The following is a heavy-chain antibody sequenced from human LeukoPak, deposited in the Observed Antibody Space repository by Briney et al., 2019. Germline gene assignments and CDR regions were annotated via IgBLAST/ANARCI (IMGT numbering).Heavy chain of an antibody. CDR1: GFTFSSYS. V-gene: IGHV3-21*01. D-gene: IGHD7-27*01. CDR2: ISSSSSYI. CDR3: ARDLEVSWMGNYFDY. Sequence: GGSLRLSCAASGFTFSSYSMNWVRQAPGKGLEWVSSISSSSSYIYYADSVKGRFTISRDNPKNSLYLQVNSLRAEDTAVYYCARDLEVSWMGNYFDYWGQGTLVTVSS. J-gene: IGHJ4*02.